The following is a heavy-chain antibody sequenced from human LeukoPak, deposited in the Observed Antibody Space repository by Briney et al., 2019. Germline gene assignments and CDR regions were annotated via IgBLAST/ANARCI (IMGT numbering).Heavy chain of an antibody. Sequence: PGGSLRLSRAASGFTFSNYWLSWVRQAPGKGLEWVANIKEDGSERYYVDSVKGRFIVSRDNAKNSLYLQMNGLRAEDTAVYYCARVYDVWSGYYRDYWGQGTLVTVSS. D-gene: IGHD3-3*01. CDR3: ARVYDVWSGYYRDY. J-gene: IGHJ4*02. V-gene: IGHV3-7*04. CDR2: IKEDGSER. CDR1: GFTFSNYW.